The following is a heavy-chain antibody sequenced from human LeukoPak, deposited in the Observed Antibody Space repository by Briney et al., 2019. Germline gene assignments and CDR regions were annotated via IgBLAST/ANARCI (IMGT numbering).Heavy chain of an antibody. J-gene: IGHJ4*02. V-gene: IGHV3-48*04. D-gene: IGHD3-10*01. CDR3: ATMTYYYGSGSYQSDDY. Sequence: GGSLRLSCAASGFTFSSYSMNWVRQAPGKGLEWVSYISSSSSTIYYADSVKGRFTISRDNAKNSLYLQMNSLRAEDTAVYYCATMTYYYGSGSYQSDDYWGQGTLVTVSS. CDR1: GFTFSSYS. CDR2: ISSSSSTI.